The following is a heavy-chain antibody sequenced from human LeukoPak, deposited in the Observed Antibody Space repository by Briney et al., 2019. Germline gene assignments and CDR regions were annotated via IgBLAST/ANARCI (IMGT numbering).Heavy chain of an antibody. J-gene: IGHJ4*02. V-gene: IGHV4-39*01. Sequence: PSETLSLTCTVSGGSISSSSYYWGWIRQPPGKGLEWIGSIFYSGNTYYNPSLKSRVTISVDTSKNQFSLKLSSATAADTAVYYCARRNIYDYVWGSYYFDYWGQGTLVTVSS. D-gene: IGHD3-16*01. CDR2: IFYSGNT. CDR3: ARRNIYDYVWGSYYFDY. CDR1: GGSISSSSYY.